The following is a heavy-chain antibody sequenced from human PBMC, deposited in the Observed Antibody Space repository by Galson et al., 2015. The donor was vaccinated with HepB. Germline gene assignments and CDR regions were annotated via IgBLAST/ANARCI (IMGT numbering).Heavy chain of an antibody. V-gene: IGHV5-51*01. CDR3: ARHSYGDYWPHFFYSYVAV. CDR2: IYPGDSDT. Sequence: QSGAEVKKPGESLKISCKGSGCSFTSYWIGWVRQMPGKGLEWMGIIYPGDSDTRYSPSFQGQVTISADKSISTAYLQWSSLKASDTAMYYCARHSYGDYWPHFFYSYVAVSGKATTVTVSS. D-gene: IGHD4-17*01. CDR1: GCSFTSYW. J-gene: IGHJ6*03.